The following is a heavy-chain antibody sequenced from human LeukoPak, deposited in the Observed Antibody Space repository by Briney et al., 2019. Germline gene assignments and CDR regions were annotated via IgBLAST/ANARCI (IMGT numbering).Heavy chain of an antibody. CDR2: IYYSGST. Sequence: SETLSLTRTVSGGSISSYYWSWIRQPPGKGLEWIGYIYYSGSTNYNPSLKSRVTISVDTSKNQFSLKLSSMTAADTAVYYCARGLVRRGYFDYWGQGTLVTVSS. CDR1: GGSISSYY. J-gene: IGHJ4*02. V-gene: IGHV4-59*01. CDR3: ARGLVRRGYFDY. D-gene: IGHD6-19*01.